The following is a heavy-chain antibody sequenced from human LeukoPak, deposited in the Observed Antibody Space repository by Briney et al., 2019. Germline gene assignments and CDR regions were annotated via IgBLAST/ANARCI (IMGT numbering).Heavy chain of an antibody. CDR2: ISGSGGTA. V-gene: IGHV3-23*01. CDR3: AKKGYYDGSGYYMYYFDH. D-gene: IGHD3-22*01. J-gene: IGHJ4*02. CDR1: GVTFSIYA. Sequence: GGSLRLSCAASGVTFSIYAMSWVRQAPGKGLEWVSAISGSGGTAYYADSVKGRFTISRDNSKNTLYLQMNSLRAEDTAVYYCAKKGYYDGSGYYMYYFDHWGQGTLVTVSS.